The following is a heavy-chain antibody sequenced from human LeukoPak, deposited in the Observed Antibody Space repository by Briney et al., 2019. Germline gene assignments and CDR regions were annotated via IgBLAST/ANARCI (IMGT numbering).Heavy chain of an antibody. Sequence: SSETLSLTCTVSGDSISSSNCYWGWIRQPPGKGLEWIGSIYFSGGTYCNASLKSRVTISVDTSKNQSSLKLSSVTAADTAVYYCARSEHCSGGSCYSGNWFDPWGQGTLVTVSS. J-gene: IGHJ5*02. V-gene: IGHV4-39*07. CDR3: ARSEHCSGGSCYSGNWFDP. CDR1: GDSISSSNCY. D-gene: IGHD2-15*01. CDR2: IYFSGGT.